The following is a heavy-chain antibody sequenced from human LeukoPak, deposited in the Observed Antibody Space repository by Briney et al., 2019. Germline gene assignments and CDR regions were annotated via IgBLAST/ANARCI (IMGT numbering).Heavy chain of an antibody. D-gene: IGHD6-13*01. V-gene: IGHV4-59*12. CDR3: ARGGSSWY. J-gene: IGHJ4*02. Sequence: PSETLSLTCTVSGGSITNNYWSWIRQTPGKGLEWIGYIYYSGSTYYNPSLRSRVTISVDTSKNQFSLKLSSVTAADTAVYYCARGGSSWYWGQGTLVTVSS. CDR1: GGSITNNY. CDR2: IYYSGST.